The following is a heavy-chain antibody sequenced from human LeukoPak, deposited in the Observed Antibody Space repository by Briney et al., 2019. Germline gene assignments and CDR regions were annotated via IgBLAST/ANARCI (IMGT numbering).Heavy chain of an antibody. J-gene: IGHJ5*02. Sequence: GGSLRLSCAASGFTFSTHWMSWVRQAPGKGLEWVANIKQDGSEKYYVDSVKGRFTISRDNAKNSLYLQMNSLRAEDTAVYYCARRHSSGWLGDWFDPWGQGTLVTVSS. CDR2: IKQDGSEK. CDR3: ARRHSSGWLGDWFDP. CDR1: GFTFSTHW. V-gene: IGHV3-7*01. D-gene: IGHD6-19*01.